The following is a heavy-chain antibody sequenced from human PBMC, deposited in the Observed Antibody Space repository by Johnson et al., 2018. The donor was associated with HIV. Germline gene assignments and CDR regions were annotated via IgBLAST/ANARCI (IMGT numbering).Heavy chain of an antibody. CDR1: GFTFSSYA. CDR3: ARDLYYYDSSGDAFDI. V-gene: IGHV3-30-3*01. Sequence: QVQLLESGGGVVQPGRSLRLSCAASGFTFSSYAMHWVRQAPGKGLEWVAVISYDGSNKYYADSVKGRFTISRDNSKNTLYLQMNSLRAEDTAVYYCARDLYYYDSSGDAFDIWGQGTMVTVSS. J-gene: IGHJ3*02. D-gene: IGHD3-22*01. CDR2: ISYDGSNK.